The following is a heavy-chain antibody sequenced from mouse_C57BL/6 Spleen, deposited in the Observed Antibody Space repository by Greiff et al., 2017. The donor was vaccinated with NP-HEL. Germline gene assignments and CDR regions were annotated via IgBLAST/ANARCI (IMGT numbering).Heavy chain of an antibody. J-gene: IGHJ4*01. CDR2: IHPNSGST. CDR1: GYTFTSYW. CDR3: ARMANWGPYAMDY. D-gene: IGHD4-1*01. V-gene: IGHV1-64*01. Sequence: QVQLKQPGAELVKPGASVKLSCKASGYTFTSYWMHWVKQRPGQGLEWIGMIHPNSGSTNYNEKFKSKATLNVDKSSSTAYMQLSSLTSEDSAVYYCARMANWGPYAMDYWGQGTSVTVSS.